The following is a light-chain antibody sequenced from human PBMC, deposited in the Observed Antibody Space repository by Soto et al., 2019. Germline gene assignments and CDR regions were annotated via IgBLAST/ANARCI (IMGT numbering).Light chain of an antibody. CDR2: LNSDGSH. J-gene: IGLJ2*01. CDR1: SGHSSYA. CDR3: QTWGTGPVV. V-gene: IGLV4-69*01. Sequence: QAVLTQSPSASASLGASVKLTCTLSSGHSSYAIAWHQQQPEKGPRYLMKLNSDGSHSKGDGIPDRFSGSSSGAERYLTISSLQSEEEADYYCQTWGTGPVVFGGGTKLTVL.